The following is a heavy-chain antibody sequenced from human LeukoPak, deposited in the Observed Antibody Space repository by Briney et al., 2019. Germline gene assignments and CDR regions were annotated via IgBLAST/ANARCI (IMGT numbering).Heavy chain of an antibody. V-gene: IGHV3-74*01. CDR3: ASRPRNCSSTSCYLKGPGY. CDR2: INGDGSST. Sequence: PGGSLRLSCAASGFTFSSYWMHWVRQAPGKGLVWVSRINGDGSSTSYADSVKGRFTISRDNAKNTLYLQMNSLRAEDTAVYYCASRPRNCSSTSCYLKGPGYWGQGTLVTVSS. J-gene: IGHJ4*02. CDR1: GFTFSSYW. D-gene: IGHD2-2*01.